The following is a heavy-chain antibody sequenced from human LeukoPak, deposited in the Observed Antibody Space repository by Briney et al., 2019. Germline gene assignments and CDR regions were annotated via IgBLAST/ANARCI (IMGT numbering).Heavy chain of an antibody. CDR1: GFTFTTYS. D-gene: IGHD3/OR15-3a*01. J-gene: IGHJ5*02. CDR2: IDNSGTYI. Sequence: GGSLRLSCTASGFTFTTYSMDWVRQAPGKGLEWVSSIDNSGTYIYYADSVKGRFTISRDNSKNTLYLQMNSLRAEDTAVYYCAKEGLDMVFDPWGQGTLVTVSS. V-gene: IGHV3-21*04. CDR3: AKEGLDMVFDP.